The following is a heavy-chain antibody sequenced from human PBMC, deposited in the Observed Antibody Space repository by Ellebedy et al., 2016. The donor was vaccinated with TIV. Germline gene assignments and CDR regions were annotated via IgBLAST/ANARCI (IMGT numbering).Heavy chain of an antibody. CDR3: ARGDFGGPPDY. CDR1: GYTFTGYY. J-gene: IGHJ4*02. CDR2: IIPNSGGT. V-gene: IGHV1-2*02. Sequence: AASVKVSCKASGYTFTGYYIHWVRHAPGQGLEWMGWIIPNSGGTSYAQKFQGKFTMTRDTSISTAYMELRRLRSDDTAVYYCARGDFGGPPDYWGQGTLVTVSS. D-gene: IGHD4-23*01.